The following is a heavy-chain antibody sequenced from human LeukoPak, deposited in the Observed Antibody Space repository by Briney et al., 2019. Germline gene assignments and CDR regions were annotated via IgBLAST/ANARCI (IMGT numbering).Heavy chain of an antibody. D-gene: IGHD1-14*01. Sequence: GGSLRLSCAASTFTFSNYWMSWVRQAPGKGLEWVANIKQDGSEKYYVDSVKGRFTISRDNAKTSLYLQMNSLKAEDTAVYYCARDVLAAGATGTFDIWGQGTMVTVSS. CDR1: TFTFSNYW. J-gene: IGHJ3*02. CDR2: IKQDGSEK. V-gene: IGHV3-7*03. CDR3: ARDVLAAGATGTFDI.